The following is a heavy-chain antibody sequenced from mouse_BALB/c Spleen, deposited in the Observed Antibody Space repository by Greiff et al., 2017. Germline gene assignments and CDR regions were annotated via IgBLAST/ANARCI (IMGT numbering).Heavy chain of an antibody. CDR2: ISSGGSYT. Sequence: EVQLVESGGGLVKPGGSLKLSCAASGFTFSSYTMSWVRQTPEKRLEWVATISSGGSYTYYPDSVKGRFTISRDNAKNTLYLQMSSLKSEDTAMYYCTSNYGSSFYAMDYWGQGTSVTVSS. J-gene: IGHJ4*01. V-gene: IGHV5-6-4*01. CDR1: GFTFSSYT. CDR3: TSNYGSSFYAMDY. D-gene: IGHD1-1*01.